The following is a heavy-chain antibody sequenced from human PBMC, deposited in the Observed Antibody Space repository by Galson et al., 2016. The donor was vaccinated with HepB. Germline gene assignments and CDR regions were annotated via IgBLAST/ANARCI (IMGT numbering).Heavy chain of an antibody. CDR3: ARDVQFRFDY. J-gene: IGHJ4*02. V-gene: IGHV1-18*04. CDR1: GYRFPTYG. Sequence: SVKVSCKASGYRFPTYGISWVRQAPGQGLEWLGWISANSGNTIYAQKFQDRVTMTRDTSASTVYMALRSLRSDDTAVYYCARDVQFRFDYWGQGTLVTVSS. D-gene: IGHD4-11*01. CDR2: ISANSGNT.